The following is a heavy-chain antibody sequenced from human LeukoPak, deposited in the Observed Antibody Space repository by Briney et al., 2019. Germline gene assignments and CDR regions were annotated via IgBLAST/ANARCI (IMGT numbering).Heavy chain of an antibody. CDR2: IYYSGST. D-gene: IGHD3-10*01. Sequence: PSETLSLTCTVSGGSISSYYWSWIRQPPGKGLEWIGYIYYSGSTNYNPSLKSRVTISVDTSKNQFSLKLSSVTAADTAVYYCARAYGFGDPYGWFDPWGQETLVTVSS. V-gene: IGHV4-59*01. CDR3: ARAYGFGDPYGWFDP. CDR1: GGSISSYY. J-gene: IGHJ5*02.